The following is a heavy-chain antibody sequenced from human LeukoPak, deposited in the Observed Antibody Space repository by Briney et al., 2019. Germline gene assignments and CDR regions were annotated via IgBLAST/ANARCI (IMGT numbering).Heavy chain of an antibody. V-gene: IGHV3-33*08. CDR1: GFTFSRYS. CDR3: GRAAYGSSGWYYGMDV. J-gene: IGHJ6*02. Sequence: GGSLRLSCAASGFTFSRYSMHWVRQAPGKGLEWVAVIWYDGSKKYYADSVKGRFTISRDNSKNTLYLQMNSLRAEDTAVYYCGRAAYGSSGWYYGMDVWGQGTTVTVSS. D-gene: IGHD6-19*01. CDR2: IWYDGSKK.